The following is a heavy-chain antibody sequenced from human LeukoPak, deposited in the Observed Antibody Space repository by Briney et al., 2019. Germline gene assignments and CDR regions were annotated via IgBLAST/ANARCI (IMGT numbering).Heavy chain of an antibody. CDR1: GYTFTSYG. CDR2: ISAYNGNT. D-gene: IGHD3-22*01. J-gene: IGHJ4*02. CDR3: ARTGKPNYYDSSGYYNY. V-gene: IGHV1-18*01. Sequence: ASVKVSRKASGYTFTSYGISWVRQAPGQGLEWMGWISAYNGNTNYAQKLQGRVTMTTDTSTSTAYMELRSLRSDDTAVYYCARTGKPNYYDSSGYYNYWGQGTLVTVSS.